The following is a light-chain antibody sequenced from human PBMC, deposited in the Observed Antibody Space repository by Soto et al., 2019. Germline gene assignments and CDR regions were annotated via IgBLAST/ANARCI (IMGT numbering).Light chain of an antibody. CDR1: QSVSSSY. CDR2: DVS. Sequence: EIVLTQSPGTLSLSPGERATLSCRSSQSVSSSYLAWYQQKPGQAPRLLIYDVSSRATDIPDRFSGSGSGTVLTITIRRLENDDFAVYYCQQYGSSPTSGQGTKVEIK. J-gene: IGKJ1*01. V-gene: IGKV3-20*01. CDR3: QQYGSSPT.